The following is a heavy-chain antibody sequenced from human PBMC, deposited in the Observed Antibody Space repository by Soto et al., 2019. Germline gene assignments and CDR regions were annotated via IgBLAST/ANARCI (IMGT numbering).Heavy chain of an antibody. D-gene: IGHD3-10*01. Sequence: ASETLSLTCAVYGGSFSGYYWSWIRQPPGKGLEWIGEINHSGSTNYNPSLKSRVTISVDTSKNQFSLKLSSVTAADTAVYYCARGRTVRDYWGQGTLVTVSS. CDR1: GGSFSGYY. CDR3: ARGRTVRDY. CDR2: INHSGST. V-gene: IGHV4-34*01. J-gene: IGHJ4*02.